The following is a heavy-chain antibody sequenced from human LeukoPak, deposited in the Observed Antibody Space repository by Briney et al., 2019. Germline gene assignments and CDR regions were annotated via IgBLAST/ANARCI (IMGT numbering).Heavy chain of an antibody. CDR3: ARDNGGTAMAYYSYFYMDV. CDR1: GYTFTAYP. J-gene: IGHJ6*03. V-gene: IGHV1-2*02. Sequence: GASVTVSCKASGYTFTAYPIHWVRHAPGQGLEWMGWINSNSGGTDYALKFQGRVTMTRDTSIRTSYMELYRLTSDDTGVYYCARDNGGTAMAYYSYFYMDVWGKGTTVTISS. CDR2: INSNSGGT. D-gene: IGHD5-18*01.